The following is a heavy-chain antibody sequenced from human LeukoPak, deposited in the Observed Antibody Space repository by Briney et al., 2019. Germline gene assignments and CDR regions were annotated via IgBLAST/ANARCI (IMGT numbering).Heavy chain of an antibody. D-gene: IGHD2-2*01. CDR1: GFRFTSYW. CDR2: IYPGDSDT. J-gene: IGHJ5*02. CDR3: ARGGLDIVVVPAAQNWFDP. V-gene: IGHV5-51*01. Sequence: GESLEISFKGSGFRFTSYWIGWVRPVPGKGPEWMGIIYPGDSDTRFSTSCEGPVTISGDKSISTAYLQWSSLKASDTAMYDCARGGLDIVVVPAAQNWFDPWGQGTLVTVSS.